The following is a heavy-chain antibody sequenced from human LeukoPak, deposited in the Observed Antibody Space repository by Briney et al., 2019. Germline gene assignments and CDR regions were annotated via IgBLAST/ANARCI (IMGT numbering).Heavy chain of an antibody. V-gene: IGHV4-39*07. D-gene: IGHD3-16*01. J-gene: IGHJ5*02. CDR3: ARGAPRENYYVWVRGRNWFDP. CDR1: GGSISSSSYY. Sequence: PSETLSLTCTVSGGSISSSSYYWGWIRQPPGKGLEWIGSIYYSGSTYYNPSLKSRVTISVDTSKNQFSLKLSSVTAADTAVYYCARGAPRENYYVWVRGRNWFDPWGQGTLVTVSS. CDR2: IYYSGST.